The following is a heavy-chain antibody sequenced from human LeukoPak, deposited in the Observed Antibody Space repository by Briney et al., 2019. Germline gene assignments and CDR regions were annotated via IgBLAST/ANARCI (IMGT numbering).Heavy chain of an antibody. CDR1: GGSFSSGGYP. Sequence: PSQTLSLTCAVFGGSFSSGGYPWGWIRQPPGKGLEWIGYINHTGATYYNPSLKSRVTISVDKSKNLLSLNLTSVTAADTAVYYCARSSTADFDLWGRGTLVAVSS. D-gene: IGHD2-2*01. V-gene: IGHV4-30-2*01. CDR3: ARSSTADFDL. CDR2: INHTGAT. J-gene: IGHJ2*01.